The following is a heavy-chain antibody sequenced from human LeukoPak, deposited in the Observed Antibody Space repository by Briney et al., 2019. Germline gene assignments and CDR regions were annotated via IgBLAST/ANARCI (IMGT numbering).Heavy chain of an antibody. D-gene: IGHD5-18*01. CDR3: AKGGGAAMARSRDY. CDR2: FTISGDRT. Sequence: GFLRLSCAASGFTFSSYAMSWVRQAPGKGLEWVSDFTISGDRTYYADSVKGRFTISRDNSKNTLYLQMNSLRAEDTAVYYCAKGGGAAMARSRDYWGQGTLVTVSS. V-gene: IGHV3-23*01. J-gene: IGHJ4*02. CDR1: GFTFSSYA.